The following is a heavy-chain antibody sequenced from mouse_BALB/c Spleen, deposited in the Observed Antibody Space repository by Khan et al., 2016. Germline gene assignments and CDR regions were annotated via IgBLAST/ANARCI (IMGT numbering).Heavy chain of an antibody. CDR1: GYTFTSYV. J-gene: IGHJ3*01. V-gene: IGHV1S136*01. CDR2: INPYSDST. Sequence: EVQLQESGPGLVKPGASVKMSCKASGYTFTSYVMHWVQQKPGQGLEWIGYINPYSDSTKYNEKFKGKAILTSDKSTNTAYMELSSLTSEDTAVYYCARGDDGYYAAYWGQGTLVTVSA. CDR3: ARGDDGYYAAY. D-gene: IGHD2-3*01.